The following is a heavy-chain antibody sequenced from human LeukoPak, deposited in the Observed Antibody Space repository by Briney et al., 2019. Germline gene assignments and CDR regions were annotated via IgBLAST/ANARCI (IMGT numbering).Heavy chain of an antibody. Sequence: SETLSLTCTVSGGSIRSTSYYWGWIRQPPGKGLEWIGNIYYSGSTYYNPSLKSRVTISVDTSKNQFSLKLSSVTATDTAVYYCARLMYYGDYVDYWGQGTLVTVSS. CDR1: GGSIRSTSYY. V-gene: IGHV4-39*01. J-gene: IGHJ4*02. D-gene: IGHD4-17*01. CDR2: IYYSGST. CDR3: ARLMYYGDYVDY.